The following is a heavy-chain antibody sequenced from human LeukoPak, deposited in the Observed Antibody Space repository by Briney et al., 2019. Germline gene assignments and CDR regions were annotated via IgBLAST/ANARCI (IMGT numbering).Heavy chain of an antibody. Sequence: GGSLRLSCVASGFTFSTYAMHWVRQAPGKGLEWVAFISSDGNKNYYEDSVKGRFTISRDNFKNTLFLQMSSLRPEDTAMYYCANHDGPIVVVTAKLDYWGLGTLVTVSS. V-gene: IGHV3-30*18. CDR3: ANHDGPIVVVTAKLDY. D-gene: IGHD2-21*02. CDR1: GFTFSTYA. CDR2: ISSDGNKN. J-gene: IGHJ4*02.